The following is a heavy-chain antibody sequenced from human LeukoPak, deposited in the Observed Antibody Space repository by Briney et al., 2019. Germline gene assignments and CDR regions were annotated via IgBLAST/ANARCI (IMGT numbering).Heavy chain of an antibody. V-gene: IGHV1-18*01. CDR2: ISAYNGNT. D-gene: IGHD3-10*01. Sequence: ASVKVSCKTSGGTFSNYTISWVRQAPGQGLDGMGWISAYNGNTNYAQKLQGRVTMTTDTSTSTAYMELRSLRSDDTAVYYCARGGLDYSYYMDVWATRTTVTVSS. J-gene: IGHJ6*03. CDR3: ARGGLDYSYYMDV. CDR1: GGTFSNYT.